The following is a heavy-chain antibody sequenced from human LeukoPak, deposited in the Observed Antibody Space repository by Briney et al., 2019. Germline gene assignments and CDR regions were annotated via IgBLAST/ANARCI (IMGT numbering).Heavy chain of an antibody. V-gene: IGHV3-21*01. Sequence: KAGGSLRLSCAASGFTFSTCSMNWVRKAPGKGLEWVASIDSSSSYIYYAGSEKGRLTISRDNAKNSLYLQMNSLRAEDTAVYYCARDPATPHDYWGQGTLVTVSS. J-gene: IGHJ4*02. D-gene: IGHD5-12*01. CDR1: GFTFSTCS. CDR3: ARDPATPHDY. CDR2: IDSSSSYI.